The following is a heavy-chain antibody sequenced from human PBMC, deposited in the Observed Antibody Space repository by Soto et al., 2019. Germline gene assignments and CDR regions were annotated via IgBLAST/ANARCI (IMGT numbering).Heavy chain of an antibody. J-gene: IGHJ4*02. CDR2: ISYDGSNK. D-gene: IGHD4-4*01. V-gene: IGHV3-30*18. CDR3: AKSRGDSWTTYFFDY. CDR1: GFTFSSYG. Sequence: PGGSLRLSCAASGFTFSSYGMHWVRQAPGKGLEWVAVISYDGSNKDYADSVKGRFTISRDNSKNTLFLQVNSLRAEDTAIYFCAKSRGDSWTTYFFDYWGQGALVTVSS.